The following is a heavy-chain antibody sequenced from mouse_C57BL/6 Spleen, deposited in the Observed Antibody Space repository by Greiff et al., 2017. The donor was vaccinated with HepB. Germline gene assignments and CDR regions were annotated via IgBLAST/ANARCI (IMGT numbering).Heavy chain of an antibody. D-gene: IGHD2-1*01. Sequence: EVQLQQSGPELVKPGASVKISCKASGYTFTDYYMNWVKQSHGMSLEWIGDINPNNGGTSYNQKFKGKATLTVDKSSSTAYMELRSLTSEDSAVYYCARSGGNYYWYFDVWGTGTTVTVSS. CDR2: INPNNGGT. CDR3: ARSGGNYYWYFDV. V-gene: IGHV1-26*01. J-gene: IGHJ1*03. CDR1: GYTFTDYY.